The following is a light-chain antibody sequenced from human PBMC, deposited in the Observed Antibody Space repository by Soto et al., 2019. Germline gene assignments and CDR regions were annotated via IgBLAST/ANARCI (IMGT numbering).Light chain of an antibody. CDR2: GAS. CDR3: QQFATSPLT. J-gene: IGKJ4*01. Sequence: ENVLTQSPGTLSLSPGERATLSCRASQSLSSSYLAWYQQKPGQAPRLLIYGASSRATGIPDRFSGSGSGTDFTLTISRLEPEDFVVYYCQQFATSPLTFGGGTKVEIK. V-gene: IGKV3-20*01. CDR1: QSLSSSY.